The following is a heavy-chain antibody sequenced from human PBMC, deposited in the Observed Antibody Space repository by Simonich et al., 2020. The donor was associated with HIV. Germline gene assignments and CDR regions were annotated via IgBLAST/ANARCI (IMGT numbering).Heavy chain of an antibody. Sequence: QVQLVQSGAEVKKPGSSVKVSCKASGYTFTSYGIIWVRLAPGQGLEWMGWISAYNGNTKYSQKLQGRVTITRDTSASTAYMELSSLRSEDTAVYYCARVGVTPYYYYGMDVWGQGTKVTVSS. J-gene: IGHJ6*02. V-gene: IGHV1-18*01. CDR3: ARVGVTPYYYYGMDV. CDR1: GYTFTSYG. CDR2: ISAYNGNT. D-gene: IGHD4-4*01.